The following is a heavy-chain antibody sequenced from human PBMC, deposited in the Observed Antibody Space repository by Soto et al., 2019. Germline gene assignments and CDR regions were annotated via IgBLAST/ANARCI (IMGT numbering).Heavy chain of an antibody. D-gene: IGHD2-2*01. CDR2: IYYSGST. CDR3: ASIVVVPAAMWGRGNYYYGMDV. V-gene: IGHV4-39*01. CDR1: GGSISTSSYY. J-gene: IGHJ6*02. Sequence: PSETLSLTCTVSGGSISTSSYYWGWIRQPPGKGLEWIGSIYYSGSTYYNPSLKSRVTISVDTSKNQFSLKLSSVTAADTAVYYCASIVVVPAAMWGRGNYYYGMDVWGQGTTVTVSS.